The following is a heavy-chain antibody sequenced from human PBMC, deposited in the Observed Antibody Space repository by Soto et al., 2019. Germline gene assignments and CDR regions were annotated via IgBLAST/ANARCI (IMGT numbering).Heavy chain of an antibody. V-gene: IGHV1-18*01. CDR1: GYTFTSYG. D-gene: IGHD6-13*01. J-gene: IGHJ6*02. CDR2: ISAYNGNT. CDR3: AREGSSSWYIHYYGMDV. Sequence: SVKVSCKASGYTFTSYGISWVRQAPGQGLEWMGWISAYNGNTNYAQKLQGRVTMTTDTSTSTAYMELRSLRSDDTAVYYCAREGSSSWYIHYYGMDVWGQGTTVTVSS.